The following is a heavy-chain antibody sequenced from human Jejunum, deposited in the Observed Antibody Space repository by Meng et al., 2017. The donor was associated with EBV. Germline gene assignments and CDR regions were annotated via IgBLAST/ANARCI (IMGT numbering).Heavy chain of an antibody. CDR2: INPNGGST. V-gene: IGHV1-46*01. CDR3: ARSIIAPAATGY. Sequence: QVHSVQSGAKVKKPGASVNIYFKASGYNFTSYSMNWVRQAPGQGLEWMGIINPNGGSTTYAQEFQGRLTMTRDTSTSTVNMELSSLRSEDTAMYYCARSIIAPAATGYWGQGTLVTVSS. J-gene: IGHJ4*02. CDR1: GYNFTSYS. D-gene: IGHD6-13*01.